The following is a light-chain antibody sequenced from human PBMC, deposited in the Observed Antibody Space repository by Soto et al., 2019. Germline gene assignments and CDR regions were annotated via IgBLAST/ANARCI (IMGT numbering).Light chain of an antibody. V-gene: IGKV1-9*01. CDR1: QGISSY. Sequence: IQLTQSPSSLSASVGDRVTITCRASQGISSYLAWYQQKPGKAPKFLIYVASTLQNGVPSRFNGSGSGTDFTLTISSLQPEDFATYYCQQLSDYPITFGQGTRLEIK. CDR3: QQLSDYPIT. J-gene: IGKJ5*01. CDR2: VAS.